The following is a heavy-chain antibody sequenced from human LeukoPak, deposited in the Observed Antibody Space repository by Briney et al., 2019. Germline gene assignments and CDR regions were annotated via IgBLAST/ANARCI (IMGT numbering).Heavy chain of an antibody. D-gene: IGHD3-3*01. V-gene: IGHV3-30*02. CDR1: GFTFSSYG. Sequence: PGGSLRLSCAASGFTFSSYGMHWVRQAPGKGLEWVAFIRYDGSNKYYADSVKGRFTISRDNSKNTLYLQMNSLRAEDTAVYYCAKENFGVDNTMLNDAFDIWGQGTMVTVSS. J-gene: IGHJ3*02. CDR2: IRYDGSNK. CDR3: AKENFGVDNTMLNDAFDI.